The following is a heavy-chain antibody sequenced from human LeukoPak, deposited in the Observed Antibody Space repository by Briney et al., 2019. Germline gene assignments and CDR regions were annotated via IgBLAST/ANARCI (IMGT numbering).Heavy chain of an antibody. Sequence: SVKVSCKASGGTFSSYAISWVRQAPGQGLEWMGRIIPILGIANYAQKFQGRVTITADKSTSTAYMELSSLRSEDTAVYYCARRAADIVATIAWFDPWGQGTLVTVSS. CDR1: GGTFSSYA. CDR3: ARRAADIVATIAWFDP. J-gene: IGHJ5*02. CDR2: IIPILGIA. D-gene: IGHD5-12*01. V-gene: IGHV1-69*04.